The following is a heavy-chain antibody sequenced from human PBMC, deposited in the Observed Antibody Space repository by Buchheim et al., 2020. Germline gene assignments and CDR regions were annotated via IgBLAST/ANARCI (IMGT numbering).Heavy chain of an antibody. J-gene: IGHJ6*02. CDR1: GFTFSSYG. Sequence: QVQLVESGGGVVQPGRSLRLSCAASGFTFSSYGMHWVRQAPGKGLEWVAVISYDGSNKYYADSVKGRFTISRDHSKNTLYLQMNSLRAEDTAVYYCAKEAGPFDFWSGYYYYYYYGMDVWGQGTT. D-gene: IGHD3-3*01. CDR3: AKEAGPFDFWSGYYYYYYYGMDV. CDR2: ISYDGSNK. V-gene: IGHV3-30*18.